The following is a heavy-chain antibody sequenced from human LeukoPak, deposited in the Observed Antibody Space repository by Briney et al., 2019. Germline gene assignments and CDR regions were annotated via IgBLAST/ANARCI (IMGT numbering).Heavy chain of an antibody. Sequence: APVKVSCKVSGYTLTELSMHWVRQAPGKGLEWMGGFDPEDGETIYAQKFQGRVTMTEDTSTDTAYMELSSLRSEDTAVYYCATGGRVAGAFDIWGQGTMVTVSS. J-gene: IGHJ3*02. CDR1: GYTLTELS. V-gene: IGHV1-24*01. D-gene: IGHD6-19*01. CDR2: FDPEDGET. CDR3: ATGGRVAGAFDI.